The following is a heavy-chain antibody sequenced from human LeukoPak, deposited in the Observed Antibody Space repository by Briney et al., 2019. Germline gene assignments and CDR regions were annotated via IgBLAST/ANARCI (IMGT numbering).Heavy chain of an antibody. CDR1: GYSLTNYW. D-gene: IGHD2-2*01. Sequence: GESLKISCGGSGYSLTNYWIGWVRQMPDKGLEWMGIIYPDDSDTRYSPSFQGQVTISADKSIGTAYLQWSSLKASDTAMYYCAIGGDSSTSCYRCFNYWGQGTLVSVSS. CDR3: AIGGDSSTSCYRCFNY. J-gene: IGHJ4*02. V-gene: IGHV5-51*01. CDR2: IYPDDSDT.